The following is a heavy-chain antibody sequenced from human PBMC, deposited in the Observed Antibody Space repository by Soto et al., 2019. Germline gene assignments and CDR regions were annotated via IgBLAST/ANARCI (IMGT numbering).Heavy chain of an antibody. CDR3: ARHALGSSGWHYFDY. V-gene: IGHV5-10-1*01. CDR1: GYSFSNHW. Sequence: EVQLVQSGAEVKKPGESLRISCQGSGYSFSNHWVTWVRQMPGGGLEWMGKIGPTDSDTKYSPSLQGHVTMSFDTSISTAYLQWCTLKASDTAMYYCARHALGSSGWHYFDYWGQGTLVTVSS. D-gene: IGHD6-19*01. CDR2: IGPTDSDT. J-gene: IGHJ4*02.